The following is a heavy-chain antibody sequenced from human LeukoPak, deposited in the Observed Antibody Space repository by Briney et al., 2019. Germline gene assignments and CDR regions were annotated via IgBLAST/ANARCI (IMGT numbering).Heavy chain of an antibody. J-gene: IGHJ6*03. CDR2: VFYSGTT. CDR3: ARVRGYMDV. V-gene: IGHV4-39*07. D-gene: IGHD3-10*01. CDR1: SGSISSKKYY. Sequence: SETLSLTCNVSSGSISSKKYYWGWIRQPPGKALEWVGSVFYSGTTYYNPSLKSRVIISLDTPKNQFSLKLSSVTAADTAVYYCARVRGYMDVWGKGTTVTVSS.